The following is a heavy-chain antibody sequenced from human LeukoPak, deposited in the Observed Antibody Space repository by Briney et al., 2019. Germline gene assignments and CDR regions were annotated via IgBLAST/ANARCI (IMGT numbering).Heavy chain of an antibody. D-gene: IGHD6-13*01. CDR2: ISSSGGNT. Sequence: PGGSLRLSCAASGFTISRYSMNWVRQAPGKGLEWISTISSSGGNTYYTNSVKGRFTISRDNSKNTLYLQMNSLKAEDTAVYSCARDPNYGSTWYVNWFDPWGQGTLVTVSS. J-gene: IGHJ5*02. V-gene: IGHV3-23*01. CDR1: GFTISRYS. CDR3: ARDPNYGSTWYVNWFDP.